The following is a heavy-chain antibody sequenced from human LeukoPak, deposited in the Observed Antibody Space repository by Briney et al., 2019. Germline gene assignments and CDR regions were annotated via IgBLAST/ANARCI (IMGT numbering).Heavy chain of an antibody. CDR3: AREGGNIVVDY. D-gene: IGHD2-21*01. V-gene: IGHV3-9*01. CDR1: GHTFDDYA. CDR2: ISWNSGSI. J-gene: IGHJ4*02. Sequence: GGSLRLSCAASGHTFDDYAMHWVRQAPGKGLEWVSGISWNSGSIGYADSVKGRFTISRDNAKNSLFLQLNSLRAEDTAVYYCAREGGNIVVDYWGQGTLVTVSS.